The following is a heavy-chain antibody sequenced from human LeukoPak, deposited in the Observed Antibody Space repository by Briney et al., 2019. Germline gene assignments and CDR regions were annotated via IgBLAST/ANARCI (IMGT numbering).Heavy chain of an antibody. V-gene: IGHV3-23*01. J-gene: IGHJ4*02. CDR3: ARDSGSYLQPTDY. CDR1: RFTFRTYA. CDR2: ITGNGGST. D-gene: IGHD1-26*01. Sequence: GRSLRLSCAASRFTFRTYAMTWVRQAPGKGLEWVSSITGNGGSTYYADSVKGRFTISRDNSKNTLYLQMDSLRAEDTAVYHCARDSGSYLQPTDYWGQGTLVTVSS.